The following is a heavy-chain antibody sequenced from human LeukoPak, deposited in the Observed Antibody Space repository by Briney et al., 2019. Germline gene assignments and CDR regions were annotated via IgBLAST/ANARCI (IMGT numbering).Heavy chain of an antibody. CDR2: IWYDGSNK. V-gene: IGHV3-33*01. CDR3: AREYYYDSSGYYLGAFDI. CDR1: GFTFSSYG. Sequence: GGSLRLSCAASGFTFSSYGMHWVRQAPGKGLEWVAVIWYDGSNKYYADSVKGRFTISRDNSKNTLYLQMNSLRAEDTAVYYCAREYYYDSSGYYLGAFDIWGQGTMVTFSS. J-gene: IGHJ3*02. D-gene: IGHD3-22*01.